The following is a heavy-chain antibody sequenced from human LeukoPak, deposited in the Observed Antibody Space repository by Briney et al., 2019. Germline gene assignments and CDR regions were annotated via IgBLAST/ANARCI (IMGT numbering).Heavy chain of an antibody. CDR2: ISSSSSYI. CDR3: ARDKEGYCTSGVCSNYYYYYMDV. V-gene: IGHV3-21*01. J-gene: IGHJ6*03. Sequence: GGSLRLSCAASGFTFSSYSMNWVRQAPGKGLEWVSSISSSSSYIYYADSVKGRFTISRDNAKNSLYLQMNSLRAEDTAVYYCARDKEGYCTSGVCSNYYYYYMDVWGKGTTVTVSS. D-gene: IGHD2-8*01. CDR1: GFTFSSYS.